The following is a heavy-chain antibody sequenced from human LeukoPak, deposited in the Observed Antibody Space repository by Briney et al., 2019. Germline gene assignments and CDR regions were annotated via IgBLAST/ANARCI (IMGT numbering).Heavy chain of an antibody. V-gene: IGHV3-66*01. J-gene: IGHJ4*02. D-gene: IGHD2-8*01. Sequence: AGGSLRLSCAASGFTVSSNYMSWVRQAPGKGLEWVSVIYSGGSTYYADSVKGRFTTSRDNSENTLCLQMNSLRAEDTAVYYCATGHCTNGVCYYFDYWGQGTLVTVSS. CDR2: IYSGGST. CDR3: ATGHCTNGVCYYFDY. CDR1: GFTVSSNY.